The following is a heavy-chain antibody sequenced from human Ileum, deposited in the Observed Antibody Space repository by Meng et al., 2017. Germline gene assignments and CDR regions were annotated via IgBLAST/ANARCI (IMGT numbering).Heavy chain of an antibody. V-gene: IGHV3-9*01. CDR3: AKDRSSGYCSGGSCYSRYYYYYYGMDV. CDR1: GFTFDDYA. Sequence: GKSLKISCAASGFTFDDYAMHWVRQAPGKGLEWVSGISWNSGSIGYADSVKGRFTISRDNAKNSLYLQMNSLRAEDTALYYCAKDRSSGYCSGGSCYSRYYYYYYGMDVWGQGTTVTVSS. J-gene: IGHJ6*02. D-gene: IGHD2-15*01. CDR2: ISWNSGSI.